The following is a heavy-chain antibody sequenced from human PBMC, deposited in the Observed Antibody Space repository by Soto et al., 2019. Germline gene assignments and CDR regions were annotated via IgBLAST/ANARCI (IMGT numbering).Heavy chain of an antibody. CDR2: VSANGQGI. CDR3: AKDRHYPRDYFHY. V-gene: IGHV3-23*01. CDR1: GFTFSSSA. D-gene: IGHD3-10*01. J-gene: IGHJ4*02. Sequence: EVQLLESGGGLVQPGGSLRLSCAASGFTFSSSAISWVRQAPGKGLGWVSAVSANGQGIYYADSVRGRFPISRDNSKNTVFLHMDSLSAEDTAVYYCAKDRHYPRDYFHYWGQGTLVTVSS.